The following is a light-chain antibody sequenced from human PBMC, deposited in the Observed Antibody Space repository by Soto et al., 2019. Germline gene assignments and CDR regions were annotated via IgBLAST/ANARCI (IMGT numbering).Light chain of an antibody. CDR1: QSISSH. J-gene: IGKJ1*01. CDR2: AAS. Sequence: DIQMTQSPSSLSASVGDRVTITCRASQSISSHLNWYQLKPGKPPRLLIYAASSLQSGVPPRFSGSGSGTDFTLTISSLQPEDFATYSCQQSYNSPQTFGQGTKVDIK. V-gene: IGKV1-39*01. CDR3: QQSYNSPQT.